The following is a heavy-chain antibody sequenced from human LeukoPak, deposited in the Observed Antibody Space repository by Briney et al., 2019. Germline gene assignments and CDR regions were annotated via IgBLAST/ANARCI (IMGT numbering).Heavy chain of an antibody. J-gene: IGHJ6*02. CDR1: GGSFSGYY. V-gene: IGHV4-34*01. Sequence: SETLSLTCAVYGGSFSGYYWSWIRQPPGKGLEWIGEINHSGSTNYNPSLKSRVTISVDTSKNQFSLKLSSVTAADTAVYYCARGRFLWFGELKFYYYGMDVWGQGTTVTVSS. D-gene: IGHD3-10*01. CDR2: INHSGST. CDR3: ARGRFLWFGELKFYYYGMDV.